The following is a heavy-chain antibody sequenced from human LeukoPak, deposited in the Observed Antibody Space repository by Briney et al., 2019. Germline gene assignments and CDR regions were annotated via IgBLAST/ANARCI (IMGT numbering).Heavy chain of an antibody. CDR3: AGAHPHFDY. Sequence: SETLSLTCTVSGGSISSYYWSWIRQPPGKGLEWIGCIYYSGSTNYNPALTSRATISVDTCKNQCSLRLRSVTAADTAVYYCAGAHPHFDYWGQGTLVTVSS. V-gene: IGHV4-59*01. CDR1: GGSISSYY. J-gene: IGHJ4*02. CDR2: IYYSGST.